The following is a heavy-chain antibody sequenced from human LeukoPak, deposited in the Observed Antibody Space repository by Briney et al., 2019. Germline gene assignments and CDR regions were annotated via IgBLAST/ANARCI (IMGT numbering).Heavy chain of an antibody. J-gene: IGHJ4*02. CDR2: TA. CDR3: ASVAEKSSGYYF. Sequence: GASVKVSCKASGGTFRTYTITWVRQAPGQGLEWMGTADYARNFQGRVTFTADVSTRTAYMEVNSLRSQDTAVYFCASVAEKSSGYYFWGQGTLLTVSS. V-gene: IGHV1-69*01. D-gene: IGHD3-22*01. CDR1: GGTFRTYT.